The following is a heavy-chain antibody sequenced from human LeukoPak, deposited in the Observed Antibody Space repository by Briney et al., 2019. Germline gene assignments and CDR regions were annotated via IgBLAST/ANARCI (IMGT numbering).Heavy chain of an antibody. CDR3: ARGYCSDERCPVFPS. CDR1: GGSVTSYY. CDR2: ISSSETT. Sequence: KSSETLSLTCSVSGGSVTSYYWNWVRQTPGKGLEWIGYISSSETTDYGPSFKSRVTMSLDTSKNQFSLKLSSATAADTGVYYCARGYCSDERCPVFPSWGQGTLVTVSS. D-gene: IGHD2-15*01. V-gene: IGHV4-59*02. J-gene: IGHJ5*02.